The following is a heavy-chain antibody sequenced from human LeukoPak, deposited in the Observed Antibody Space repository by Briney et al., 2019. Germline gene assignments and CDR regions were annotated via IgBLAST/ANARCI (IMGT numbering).Heavy chain of an antibody. J-gene: IGHJ4*02. CDR2: IYTSGST. CDR1: GGSISSYY. CDR3: ASGYCSGGSCPLGY. D-gene: IGHD2-15*01. V-gene: IGHV4-4*07. Sequence: PSETLSLTCTVSGGSISSYYWSWIRQPAGKGLEWIGRIYTSGSTNYNPSLKSRATMSVDTSKNQFSLKLSSVTAADTAVYYCASGYCSGGSCPLGYWGQGTLVTVSS.